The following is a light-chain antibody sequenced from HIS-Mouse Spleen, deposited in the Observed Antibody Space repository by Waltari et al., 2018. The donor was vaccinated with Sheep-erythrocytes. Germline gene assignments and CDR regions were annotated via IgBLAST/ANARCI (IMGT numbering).Light chain of an antibody. CDR1: KLGEKD. Sequence: SYQLTLPLSVSVSPGQTASLSRAVDKLGEKDACWYQQQPGHSPVLVIYQDSKRPSGIPDRFSGSNSGNTATLTISGTQAMDEADYYCQAWDSSTVVFGGGTKLTVL. CDR3: QAWDSSTVV. V-gene: IGLV3-1*01. J-gene: IGLJ2*01. CDR2: QDS.